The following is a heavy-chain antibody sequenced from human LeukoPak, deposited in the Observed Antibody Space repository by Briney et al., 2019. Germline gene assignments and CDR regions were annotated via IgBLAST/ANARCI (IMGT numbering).Heavy chain of an antibody. CDR1: GGTFSRYA. V-gene: IGHV1-69*13. D-gene: IGHD3-10*01. J-gene: IGHJ5*02. CDR3: ARDRGGWFGERDEYNWFDT. Sequence: ASVKVSCKASGGTFSRYAISWVRQAPGQGLEWMGGIIPMFGIANYAQKFQGRVTITADESTSTAYMELSSLRSEDTAVYYCARDRGGWFGERDEYNWFDTWGQGTLVTVSS. CDR2: IIPMFGIA.